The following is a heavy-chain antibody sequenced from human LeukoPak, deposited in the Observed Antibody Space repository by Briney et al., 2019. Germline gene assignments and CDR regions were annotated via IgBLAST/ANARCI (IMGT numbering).Heavy chain of an antibody. Sequence: GASVKVTCKASGYTFTGYYMHWVRQAPGQGLEWMGWINPNSGGTNYAQKFQGRVTMTRDTSISTAYMELSRLRSDDTAVYSCERDLYYYDSSDAFDIWGQGAMVTVSS. J-gene: IGHJ3*02. CDR3: ERDLYYYDSSDAFDI. CDR2: INPNSGGT. V-gene: IGHV1-2*02. D-gene: IGHD3-22*01. CDR1: GYTFTGYY.